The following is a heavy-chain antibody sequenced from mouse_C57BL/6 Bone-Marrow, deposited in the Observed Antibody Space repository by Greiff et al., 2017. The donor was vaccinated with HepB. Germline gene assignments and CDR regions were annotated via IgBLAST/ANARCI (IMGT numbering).Heavy chain of an antibody. D-gene: IGHD1-1*01. CDR1: GYTFTSYW. J-gene: IGHJ3*01. V-gene: IGHV1-74*01. Sequence: QVQLQQPGAELVKPGASVKVSCKASGYTFTSYWMHWVKQRPGQGLEWIGRIHPSDSDTNYNQKFKGKATLTVDKSSSTAYMQLSSLTSEDSAVYYCAMHYGSSYDWFAYWGQGTLVTVSA. CDR3: AMHYGSSYDWFAY. CDR2: IHPSDSDT.